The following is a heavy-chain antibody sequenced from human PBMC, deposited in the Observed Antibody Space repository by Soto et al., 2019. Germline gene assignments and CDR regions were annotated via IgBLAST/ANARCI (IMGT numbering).Heavy chain of an antibody. CDR3: TTGEYYYHSSGSQVPNFGY. Sequence: PEESLRLAYPTSGFTFRNAWLNWVSEAPGMWLDWVGRIKSKTDGGTTDYAAPVKGRFTISRDDSKNTLYLQMNSLKTEDTAVYYCTTGEYYYHSSGSQVPNFGYWGQGT. J-gene: IGHJ4*02. CDR2: IKSKTDGGTT. CDR1: GFTFRNAW. D-gene: IGHD3-22*01. V-gene: IGHV3-15*07.